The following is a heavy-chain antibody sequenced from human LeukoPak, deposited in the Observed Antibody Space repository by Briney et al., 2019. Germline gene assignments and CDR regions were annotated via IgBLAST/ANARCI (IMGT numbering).Heavy chain of an antibody. D-gene: IGHD3-22*01. Sequence: CXXXGGXFSSYAMSWVRQAPGQGXXGMXGIXPIFGTANYAQKFQGRVTITTDESTSTAYMELSSLRSEDTAVYYCARYMSYYYDSSEPLNGFDYWGQGTLVTVSS. CDR2: IXPIFGTA. CDR3: ARYMSYYYDSSEPLNGFDY. CDR1: GGXFSSYA. J-gene: IGHJ4*02. V-gene: IGHV1-69*05.